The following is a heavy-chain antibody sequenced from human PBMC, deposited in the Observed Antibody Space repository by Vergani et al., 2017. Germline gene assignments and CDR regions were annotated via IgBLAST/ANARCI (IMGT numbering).Heavy chain of an antibody. CDR2: FDPEDGET. CDR1: GYTLTELS. J-gene: IGHJ6*02. D-gene: IGHD6-19*01. V-gene: IGHV1-24*01. CDR3: ATAGYSSGWMRYYGMDV. Sequence: QVQLVQSGAEVKKPGASVKVSCKVSGYTLTELSMHWVRQAPGKGLEWMGGFDPEDGETIDAQKFQGRVTMTDDTSTDTGYMELSSLRSEDTAVYYCATAGYSSGWMRYYGMDVWGQGTTVTVSS.